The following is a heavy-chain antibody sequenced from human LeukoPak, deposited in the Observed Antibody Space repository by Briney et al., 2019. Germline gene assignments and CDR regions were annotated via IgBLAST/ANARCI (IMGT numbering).Heavy chain of an antibody. CDR2: INQDGSEK. CDR3: ASAPRYCSSTSCYVGAFDI. D-gene: IGHD2-2*01. CDR1: GFIFSSYW. V-gene: IGHV3-7*01. J-gene: IGHJ3*02. Sequence: GGSLRLSCAASGFIFSSYWMSWVRQAPGKGLEWVANINQDGSEKYYVDSVKGRFTISRDNAKNSLYLQMNSLRAEDTAVYYCASAPRYCSSTSCYVGAFDIWGQGTMVTVSS.